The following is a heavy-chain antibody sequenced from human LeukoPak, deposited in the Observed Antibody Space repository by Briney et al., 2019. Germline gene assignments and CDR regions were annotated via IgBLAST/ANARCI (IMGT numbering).Heavy chain of an antibody. CDR1: GFTFSSNA. Sequence: GGSLRLSCAASGFTFSSNAMSWVRQAPGKGLEWVSVIYSAGTIYYADSVRGRFTISRDNSKNTLYLQMNSLRAEDTAVYYCARGVDYYDSSGYYSNYFDYWGQGNLGTVSS. D-gene: IGHD3-22*01. J-gene: IGHJ4*02. V-gene: IGHV3-53*01. CDR3: ARGVDYYDSSGYYSNYFDY. CDR2: IYSAGTI.